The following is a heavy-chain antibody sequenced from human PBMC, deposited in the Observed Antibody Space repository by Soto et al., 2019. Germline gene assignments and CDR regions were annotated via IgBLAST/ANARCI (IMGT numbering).Heavy chain of an antibody. CDR3: ARGGGMVRGVINYYYGMDV. V-gene: IGHV1-69*01. CDR2: IIPIFGTA. D-gene: IGHD3-10*01. J-gene: IGHJ6*02. CDR1: GGTFSSYA. Sequence: QVQLVQPGAEVKKPGSSVKVSCKASGGTFSSYAISWVRQAPGQGLEWMGGIIPIFGTANYAQKFQVRVTITANEATSTAYMELSSLRSEDTAVYYCARGGGMVRGVINYYYGMDVWGQGTTVTVSS.